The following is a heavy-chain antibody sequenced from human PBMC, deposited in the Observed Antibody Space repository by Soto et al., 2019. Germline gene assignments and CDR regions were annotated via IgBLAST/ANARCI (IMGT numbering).Heavy chain of an antibody. CDR2: IYYSGRT. CDR3: ARWWSGSRQGFDP. CDR1: GGSISSGDYY. Sequence: QVQLQESGPGLVKPSQTLSLTCTVSGGSISSGDYYWSWIRQHPGKGLEWIGYIYYSGRTYYNPFRKLRVTISVNTSKNQFSLKLSSVTDANTAVYYGARWWSGSRQGFDPWGQGPLVTVSS. V-gene: IGHV4-31*03. D-gene: IGHD3-3*01. J-gene: IGHJ5*02.